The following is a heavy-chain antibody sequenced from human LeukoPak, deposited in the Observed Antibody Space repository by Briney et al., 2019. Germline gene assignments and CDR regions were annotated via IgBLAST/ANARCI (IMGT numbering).Heavy chain of an antibody. CDR1: GGSISSSYW. V-gene: IGHV4-4*02. J-gene: IGHJ5*02. CDR2: IYHSGST. CDR3: ARDYCTSTTCPNWFDP. D-gene: IGHD2-2*01. Sequence: PSGTLSLTCAVSGGSISSSYWWSWIRRPPGKGLEWIGEIYHSGSTNYNLSLKSRVTISVDKSKNQFSLKLNSVTAADTAVYYCARDYCTSTTCPNWFDPWGQGTLVTVSS.